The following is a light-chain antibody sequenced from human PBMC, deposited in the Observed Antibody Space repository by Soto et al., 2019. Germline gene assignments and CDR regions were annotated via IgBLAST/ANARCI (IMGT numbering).Light chain of an antibody. Sequence: IQLTQSPCPHSASVGDRVTVACGASQGISSCLAWYQQKPGKAPKLLIYAAYTLQSGVTSRFSGSGSGTDFTLTISSLQPEDFATYYCQQVNSFPLTFGGGTKVEIK. CDR1: QGISSC. CDR3: QQVNSFPLT. J-gene: IGKJ4*01. V-gene: IGKV1-9*01. CDR2: AAY.